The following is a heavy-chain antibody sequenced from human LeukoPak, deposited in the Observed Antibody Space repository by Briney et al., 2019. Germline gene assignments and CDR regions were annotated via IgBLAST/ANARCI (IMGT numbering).Heavy chain of an antibody. CDR2: IYYSGST. Sequence: SETLSLTCTVSGGSISSYYWSWIRQPPGKGLGWIGYIYYSGSTNYNPSLKSRVTISVDTSKNQFSLKLSSVTAADTAVYYCAGDAFDWSPDYGMDVWGKGTTVTVSS. V-gene: IGHV4-59*01. D-gene: IGHD3-9*01. CDR3: AGDAFDWSPDYGMDV. CDR1: GGSISSYY. J-gene: IGHJ6*04.